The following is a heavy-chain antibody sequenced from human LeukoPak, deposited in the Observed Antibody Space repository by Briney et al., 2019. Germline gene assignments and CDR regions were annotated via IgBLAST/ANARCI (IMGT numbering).Heavy chain of an antibody. CDR1: GGSISSYY. CDR3: ARETGGSSWPYYFDY. J-gene: IGHJ4*02. CDR2: IYTSGST. D-gene: IGHD6-13*01. Sequence: SETLSLTCTVSGGSISSYYWSWIRQPAGKGLEWIGRIYTSGSTNYNPPLKSRVTMSVDTSKNQFSLKLSSVTAADTAVYYCARETGGSSWPYYFDYWGQGTLVTVSS. V-gene: IGHV4-4*07.